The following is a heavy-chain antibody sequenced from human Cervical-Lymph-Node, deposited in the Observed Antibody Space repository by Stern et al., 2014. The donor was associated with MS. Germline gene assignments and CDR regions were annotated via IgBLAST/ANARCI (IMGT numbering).Heavy chain of an antibody. D-gene: IGHD6-19*01. CDR1: GFTFDDYA. Sequence: EVQLVESGGGLVQPGRSLRLSCAASGFTFDDYAMHWVRQAPGKGLEWVSGISWNSGSKGYADSVKGRFTNSRDNSKNSLYLQMTSLRAEDTALYYCAKEVGGWYYFDYWGQGTLVTVSS. CDR3: AKEVGGWYYFDY. V-gene: IGHV3-9*01. J-gene: IGHJ4*02. CDR2: ISWNSGSK.